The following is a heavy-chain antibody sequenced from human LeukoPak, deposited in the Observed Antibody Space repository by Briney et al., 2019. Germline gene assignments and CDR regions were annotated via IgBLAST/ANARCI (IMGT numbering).Heavy chain of an antibody. V-gene: IGHV3-7*03. CDR3: AKGDYDSSGCFDY. J-gene: IGHJ4*02. D-gene: IGHD3-22*01. CDR2: IKQDGSEK. CDR1: GFTFSSYW. Sequence: GGSLRLSCAASGFTFSSYWMSWVRQAPGKGLEWVANIKQDGSEKYYVDSVKGRFTTSRDNSKNTLYLQMNSLRAEDTAVYYCAKGDYDSSGCFDYWGQGTLVTVSS.